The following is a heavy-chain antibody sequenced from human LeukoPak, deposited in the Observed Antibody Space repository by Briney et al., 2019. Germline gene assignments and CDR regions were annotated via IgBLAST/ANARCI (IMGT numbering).Heavy chain of an antibody. CDR2: IYYSGST. Sequence: SGPALVKPTQTLTLTCTFSGFSLSTSGMCVSWIRQPPGKGLEWIGYIYYSGSTNYNPSLKSRVTISVDTSKNQFSLKLSSVTAADTAVYYCAREHNWNYVAYFQHWGQGTLVTVSS. D-gene: IGHD1-7*01. V-gene: IGHV4-61*08. CDR3: AREHNWNYVAYFQH. CDR1: GFSLSTSGMC. J-gene: IGHJ1*01.